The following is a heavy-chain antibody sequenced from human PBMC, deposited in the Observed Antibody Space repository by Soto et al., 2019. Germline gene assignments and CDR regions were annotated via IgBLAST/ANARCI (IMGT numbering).Heavy chain of an antibody. CDR1: GFTFSLSS. V-gene: IGHV3-21*01. D-gene: IGHD1-1*01. J-gene: IGHJ4*02. CDR2: INTDIDSLYI. CDR3: ERGPRWNLFPLDS. Sequence: XESLRLACAASGFTFSLSSKNWVRQAPGKGLEWVSSINTDIDSLYIYYADSVKGRFTISRDNAKNSLFLQMNSLRAEDTAVYYCERGPRWNLFPLDSWGQGTRVTVSS.